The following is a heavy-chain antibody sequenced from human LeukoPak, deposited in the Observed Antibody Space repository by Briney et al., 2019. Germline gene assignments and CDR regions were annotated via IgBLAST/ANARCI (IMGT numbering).Heavy chain of an antibody. CDR3: ARGYVNMLDY. J-gene: IGHJ4*02. CDR2: IYYSGST. D-gene: IGHD5-12*01. CDR1: GASVSSGSYY. V-gene: IGHV4-61*01. Sequence: PSETLSLTCNVSGASVSSGSYYWSWIRQPPGKELEWIGYIYYSGSTNYNPSLKSRVTISVDTSKNQFSLKLSSVTAADTAVYYCARGYVNMLDYWGQGTLVTVSS.